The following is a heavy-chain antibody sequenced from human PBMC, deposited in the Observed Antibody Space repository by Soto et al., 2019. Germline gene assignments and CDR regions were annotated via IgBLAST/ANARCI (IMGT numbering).Heavy chain of an antibody. Sequence: KPSETLSLTCTVSAGSVSSGSYYWSWIRQPPGKGLEWIGYIYYSGSTNYNPSLKSRVTISVDTSKNQFSLKMSSVTAAATAVYYCARSLAAAGIAGLWFEPWGQGTLVTVSS. CDR1: AGSVSSGSYY. D-gene: IGHD6-13*01. V-gene: IGHV4-61*01. CDR3: ARSLAAAGIAGLWFEP. J-gene: IGHJ5*02. CDR2: IYYSGST.